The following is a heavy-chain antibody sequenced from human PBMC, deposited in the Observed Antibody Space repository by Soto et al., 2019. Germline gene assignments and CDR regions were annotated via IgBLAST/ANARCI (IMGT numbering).Heavy chain of an antibody. V-gene: IGHV3-23*01. D-gene: IGHD3-16*02. CDR2: IGRTNNT. J-gene: IGHJ4*02. CDR3: AKVDAYSYRTDH. CDR1: GFTFSNSA. Sequence: VGSLRLSCAASGFTFSNSAMTWVRQALGKGPEWVSSIGRTNNTHYADSVKGRFAISRDNSQNTLYLQMNSLTAEDTAVYFCAKVDAYSYRTDHWGQGTLVTVSS.